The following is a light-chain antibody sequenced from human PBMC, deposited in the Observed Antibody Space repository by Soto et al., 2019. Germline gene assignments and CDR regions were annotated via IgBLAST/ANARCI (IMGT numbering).Light chain of an antibody. CDR1: QTVRNNY. CDR2: DES. J-gene: IGKJ2*01. Sequence: EFVLTRSPGTLSLSPGERATLSCRASQTVRNNYLAWYQQKPGQAPRLLIYDESSRATGIPDRLSGSGSGTDFNLTISRLEPEDFVVYYCQXYSSLPHTCGQGTKVDIK. CDR3: QXYSSLPHT. V-gene: IGKV3-20*01.